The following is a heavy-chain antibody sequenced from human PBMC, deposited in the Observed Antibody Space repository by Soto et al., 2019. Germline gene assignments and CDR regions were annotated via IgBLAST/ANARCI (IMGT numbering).Heavy chain of an antibody. CDR2: IYPADSDT. D-gene: IGHD4-17*01. CDR3: ARLGGDYGGVDYFFDY. CDR1: GYSFSTYW. J-gene: IGHJ4*01. Sequence: PGESLKISCKGSGYSFSTYWIGWVRQMPVKGLEWMGIIYPADSDTRYSPSFQGQVTISADRSTSTAYLQWSSLKASDTAMYYCARLGGDYGGVDYFFDYWGQGTLVTVSS. V-gene: IGHV5-51*01.